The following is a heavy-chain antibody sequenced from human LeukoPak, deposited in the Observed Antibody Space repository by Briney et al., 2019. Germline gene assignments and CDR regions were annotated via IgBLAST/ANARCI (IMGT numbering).Heavy chain of an antibody. CDR3: ARHEDSGSPRSLWFDP. CDR1: GGSISSYY. J-gene: IGHJ5*02. D-gene: IGHD3-10*01. Sequence: PSETLSLTCTVSGGSISSYYWSWIRQPPGKGLEWIGYIYYSGSTNYNPSLKSRVTISVDTSKNQFSLKLSSVTAADTAVYYCARHEDSGSPRSLWFDPWGQGTLVTVSP. CDR2: IYYSGST. V-gene: IGHV4-59*08.